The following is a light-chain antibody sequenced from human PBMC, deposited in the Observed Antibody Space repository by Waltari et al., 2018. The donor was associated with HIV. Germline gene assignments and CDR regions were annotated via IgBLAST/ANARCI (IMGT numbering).Light chain of an antibody. V-gene: IGLV1-44*01. CDR3: ASWDNNVAGRV. CDR1: RSNIGNNH. Sequence: QSVLPQPPSASGSPGPRVTISCSGSRSNIGNNHTNWYQQPPGTAPKLLVYSDHQRPSGVPDRFSGSKSGTSASLAISGLQSEDEGDYYCASWDNNVAGRVFGGRTRLTVL. J-gene: IGLJ2*01. CDR2: SDH.